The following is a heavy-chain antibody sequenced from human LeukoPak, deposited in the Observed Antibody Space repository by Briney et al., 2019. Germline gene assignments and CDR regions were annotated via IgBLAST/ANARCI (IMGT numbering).Heavy chain of an antibody. D-gene: IGHD3-9*01. CDR2: INGDNGNT. Sequence: ASVKVSCKASQYSFSDYAIHWVRQAPGQRLEWMGWINGDNGNTKYSQKFQGRVTITRDTSAYTAYMELRSLSSADTAVYFCARAPYDILTGYSLNWFDPWGQGTLVTVSS. CDR1: QYSFSDYA. J-gene: IGHJ5*02. V-gene: IGHV1-3*01. CDR3: ARAPYDILTGYSLNWFDP.